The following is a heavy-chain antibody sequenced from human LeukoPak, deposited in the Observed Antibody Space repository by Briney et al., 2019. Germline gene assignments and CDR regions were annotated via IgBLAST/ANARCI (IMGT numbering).Heavy chain of an antibody. CDR1: EFTFSTYG. CDR2: ISYDGSYK. D-gene: IGHD6-13*01. CDR3: AKDRYSGLNTIDY. V-gene: IGHV3-30*18. Sequence: GGSLRLSCAASEFTFSTYGMHWVRQAPGKGLEWVAVISYDGSYKFYADSVKGRFTISRDNSKSTLYLQMNSLRAEDTAVYYCAKDRYSGLNTIDYWGQGALVTVSS. J-gene: IGHJ4*02.